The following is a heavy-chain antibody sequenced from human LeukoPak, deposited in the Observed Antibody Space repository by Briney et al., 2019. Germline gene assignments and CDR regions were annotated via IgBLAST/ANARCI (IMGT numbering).Heavy chain of an antibody. Sequence: GESLKISCQASGYKITSHWIAWVRQMPGKSPEWMGIIYPGDSDTRYSPSFQGQVTISADKSISTAYLQWSSLKASDTAMYYCARVDGWYEAHYWGQGTLVTVSS. CDR2: IYPGDSDT. CDR3: ARVDGWYEAHY. CDR1: GYKITSHW. J-gene: IGHJ4*02. D-gene: IGHD6-19*01. V-gene: IGHV5-51*01.